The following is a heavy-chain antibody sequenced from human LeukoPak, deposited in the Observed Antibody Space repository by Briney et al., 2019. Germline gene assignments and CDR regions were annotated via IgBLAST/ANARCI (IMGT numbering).Heavy chain of an antibody. CDR3: AREGPYYYDSSGYYFDY. D-gene: IGHD3-22*01. CDR2: INAGNGNT. J-gene: IGHJ4*02. CDR1: GYTFTSYA. Sequence: ASVKVSCKASGYTFTSYAMHWVRQAPGQRLEWMGWINAGNGNTKYSQKFQGRVTITRDTSASTAYMELSSLRSEDTAVYYCAREGPYYYDSSGYYFDYWGQGTLVTVSS. V-gene: IGHV1-3*01.